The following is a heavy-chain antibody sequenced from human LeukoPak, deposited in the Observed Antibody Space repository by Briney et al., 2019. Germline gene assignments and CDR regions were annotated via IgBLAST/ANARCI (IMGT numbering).Heavy chain of an antibody. Sequence: ASVKVSCKASGGTFSSYALRWVRPAPGQGLEWMGRIIPILGTANYAQKFQGRVTITADKSTSTAYMELSSLRSEDTAVYYCAIRVSGSYYYYGMDVWGQGTTVTVSS. V-gene: IGHV1-69*04. CDR1: GGTFSSYA. CDR2: IIPILGTA. D-gene: IGHD1-26*01. CDR3: AIRVSGSYYYYGMDV. J-gene: IGHJ6*02.